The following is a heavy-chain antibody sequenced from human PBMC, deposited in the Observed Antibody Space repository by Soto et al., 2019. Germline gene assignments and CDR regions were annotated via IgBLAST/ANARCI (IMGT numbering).Heavy chain of an antibody. CDR1: GYSFTIYW. CDR2: IYPGDSDT. J-gene: IGHJ5*02. D-gene: IGHD4-4*01. CDR3: ARTTVTTENWFDP. V-gene: IGHV5-51*01. Sequence: GESMKISCKGSGYSFTIYWIGWVRQLPGKGLEWMGIIYPGDSDTRYSPSFQGQVTISADKSISTAYLQWSSLKASDTALYYCARTTVTTENWFDPWGQGTLVTVSS.